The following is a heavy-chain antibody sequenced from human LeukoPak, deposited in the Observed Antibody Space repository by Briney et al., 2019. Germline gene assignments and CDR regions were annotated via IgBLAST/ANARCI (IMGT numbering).Heavy chain of an antibody. V-gene: IGHV3-48*03. CDR3: AELGITMIGGV. CDR1: GFTFSSYE. Sequence: GSLRLSCAASGFTFSSYEMNWVRQAPGEGLEWVSYISSSGSTIYYADSVKGRFTISRDNAKNSLYLQMNSLRAEDTAVYYCAELGITMIGGVWGKGTTVTISS. D-gene: IGHD3-10*02. J-gene: IGHJ6*04. CDR2: ISSSGSTI.